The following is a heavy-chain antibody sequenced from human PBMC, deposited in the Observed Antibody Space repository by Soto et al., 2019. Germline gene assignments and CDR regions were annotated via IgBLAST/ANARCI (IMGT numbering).Heavy chain of an antibody. CDR2: IVVGTGDT. CDR3: AAERGYL. V-gene: IGHV1-58*01. J-gene: IGHJ5*02. CDR1: GFTFTSSS. Sequence: QMQLVQSGPEVKKPGTSVKVSCKASGFTFTSSSVQRVRQARGQGLEWIGWIVVGTGDTKYAQKFQERVTFDRDISTTTAYMEGSSLTSDDAAVYYCAAERGYLWGQGPLVTVSS. D-gene: IGHD3-10*01.